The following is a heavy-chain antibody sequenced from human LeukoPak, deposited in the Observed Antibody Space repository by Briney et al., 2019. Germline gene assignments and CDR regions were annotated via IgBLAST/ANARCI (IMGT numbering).Heavy chain of an antibody. V-gene: IGHV4-34*01. CDR2: INHSGST. D-gene: IGHD2-15*01. J-gene: IGHJ1*01. CDR1: GGSFSGYY. CDR3: ARVECSGGSCYSSAEYFQH. Sequence: NPSETLSLTCAVYGGSFSGYYWSWIRQPPGKGLEWIGEINHSGSTNYNPSLKSRVTISVDTSKNQFSLKLSSVTAADTAVYYCARVECSGGSCYSSAEYFQHWGRGTLVTVSS.